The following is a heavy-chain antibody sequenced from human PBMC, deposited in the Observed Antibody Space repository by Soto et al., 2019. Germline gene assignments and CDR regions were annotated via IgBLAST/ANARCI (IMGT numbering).Heavy chain of an antibody. CDR2: VYYSGST. CDR1: GGSISSGSYY. J-gene: IGHJ3*02. D-gene: IGHD3-22*01. CDR3: ARQTDSYYTFDAFDI. Sequence: PSETLSLTCTVSGGSISSGSYYWDWIRQPPGKGLEWIGNVYYSGSTNYNPSLESRVTISVDTSKNQFSLKLSFLTAADTAVFYCARQTDSYYTFDAFDIWGQGTMVTVS. V-gene: IGHV4-39*01.